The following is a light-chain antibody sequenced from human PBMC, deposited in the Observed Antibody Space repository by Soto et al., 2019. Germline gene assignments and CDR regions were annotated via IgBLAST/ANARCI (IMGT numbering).Light chain of an antibody. J-gene: IGLJ3*02. V-gene: IGLV2-14*01. CDR2: DVT. CDR3: SSYTRSGTNVV. Sequence: QSVLTQPASVSGSPGQALTISCTGTSSDVGGYDFVSWYQQHPGKAPKLMIYDVTNRPSGVSNRFSGSKSGNTASLTISGLQAEDEADYYCSSYTRSGTNVVFGGGTKLTVL. CDR1: SSDVGGYDF.